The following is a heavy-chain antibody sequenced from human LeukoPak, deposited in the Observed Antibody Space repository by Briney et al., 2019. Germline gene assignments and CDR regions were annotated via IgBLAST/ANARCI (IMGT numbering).Heavy chain of an antibody. D-gene: IGHD3-10*01. Sequence: ASVKVSCKASGGPFSNYAISWVRQAPGQGLEWMGGIIPIFGTANYAQKFQGRVTITADESTSTAYMELSSLRSEGTAMYYCATTPGKLWFGELSRWGQGTLVTVSS. J-gene: IGHJ4*02. CDR2: IIPIFGTA. CDR3: ATTPGKLWFGELSR. CDR1: GGPFSNYA. V-gene: IGHV1-69*13.